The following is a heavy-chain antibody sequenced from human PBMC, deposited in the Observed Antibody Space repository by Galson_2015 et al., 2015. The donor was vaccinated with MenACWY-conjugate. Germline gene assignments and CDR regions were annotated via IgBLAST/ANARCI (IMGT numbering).Heavy chain of an antibody. Sequence: QSGAEVKKPGESLQISCETSGYSLTTYWIGWVRQMPGKDLEWMGIIYPGDSDTRYNPSFRGHISISVDKSTSTAYLQWSSLEASDTAMYYCARLPDYYANSLIDYWGQGTLVTVSS. J-gene: IGHJ4*02. CDR2: IYPGDSDT. CDR3: ARLPDYYANSLIDY. D-gene: IGHD3-10*01. CDR1: GYSLTTYW. V-gene: IGHV5-51*01.